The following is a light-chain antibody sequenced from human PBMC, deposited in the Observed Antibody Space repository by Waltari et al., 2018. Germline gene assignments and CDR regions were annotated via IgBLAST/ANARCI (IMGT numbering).Light chain of an antibody. V-gene: IGLV1-51*01. CDR2: EYN. CDR3: ATWDSRLSVVV. J-gene: IGLJ3*02. CDR1: SSNIGNND. Sequence: QSVLTQPPSVSAAPGQRVTISCSGGSSNIGNNDVSWYQQFPGTAPKLLITEYNKRPFGIPDRFSGSKSGTSATLGITGLQTGDEADYYCATWDSRLSVVVFGGGTKVTVL.